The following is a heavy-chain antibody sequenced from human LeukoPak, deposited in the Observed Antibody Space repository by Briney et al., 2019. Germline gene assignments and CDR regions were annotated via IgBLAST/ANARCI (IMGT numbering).Heavy chain of an antibody. J-gene: IGHJ4*02. D-gene: IGHD6-13*01. CDR1: GYTFTSYD. CDR3: ARPIAAAGTGEVGY. V-gene: IGHV7-4-1*02. Sequence: GASVKVSCKASGYTFTSYDINWVRQAPGQGLEWMGWINTNTGNPTYAQGFTGRFVFSLDTSVSTAYLQISSLKAEDTAVYYCARPIAAAGTGEVGYWGQGTLVTVSS. CDR2: INTNTGNP.